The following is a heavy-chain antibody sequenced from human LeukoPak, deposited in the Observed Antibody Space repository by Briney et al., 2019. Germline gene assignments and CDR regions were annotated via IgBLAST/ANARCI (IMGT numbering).Heavy chain of an antibody. CDR1: GFTFSSYS. CDR2: ISGSSSYI. D-gene: IGHD3-3*01. J-gene: IGHJ6*03. V-gene: IGHV3-21*01. Sequence: KPGGSLRLSCAASGFTFSSYSMNWVRQAPGKGLEWVSSISGSSSYIYYADSVKGRFTISRDNAKNSLYLQMNSLRAEDTAVYYCARERQVRFLEWSSNYMDVWGKGTTVTVSS. CDR3: ARERQVRFLEWSSNYMDV.